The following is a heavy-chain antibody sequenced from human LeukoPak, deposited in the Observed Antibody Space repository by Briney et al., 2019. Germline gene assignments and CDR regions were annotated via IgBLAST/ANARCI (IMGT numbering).Heavy chain of an antibody. CDR3: AREGLNRQWLVEDWYSDL. CDR1: GYTFTSYG. V-gene: IGHV1-18*01. D-gene: IGHD6-19*01. Sequence: GASVKVSCKASGYTFTSYGISWVRQAPGQGLEWMGWISAYNGNTNYAQKLQGRVTMTTDTSTSTAYMELRSLRSDDTAVYYCAREGLNRQWLVEDWYSDLWGRGTLVTVSS. J-gene: IGHJ2*01. CDR2: ISAYNGNT.